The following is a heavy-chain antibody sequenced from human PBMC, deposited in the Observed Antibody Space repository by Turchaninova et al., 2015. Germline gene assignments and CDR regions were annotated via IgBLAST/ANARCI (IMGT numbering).Heavy chain of an antibody. V-gene: IGHV4-38-2*01. CDR2: MYHSGST. CDR3: ARHPNPNYYGSGSYPYFDY. CDR1: GYSISSGYS. D-gene: IGHD3-10*01. J-gene: IGHJ4*02. Sequence: QVQLQESGSGPVKPSATLSLTCAVCGYSISSGYSRGWIRQPPGKGLEWIGSMYHSGSTDYNPSLKSRVTISVDTSNNQFSLKLSSMTAADTAVYYCARHPNPNYYGSGSYPYFDYWGQGTLVTVSS.